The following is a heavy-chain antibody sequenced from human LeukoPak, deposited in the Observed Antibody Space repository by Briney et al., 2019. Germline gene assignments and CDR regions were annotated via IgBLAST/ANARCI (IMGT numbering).Heavy chain of an antibody. V-gene: IGHV1-69*13. CDR3: ARGAGYYYDSSGLGAFDI. CDR2: IIPIFGTA. Sequence: GASVKVSCKASGYTFTSYGISWVRQAPGQGLEWMGGIIPIFGTANYAQKFQGRVTITADESTSTAYMELSSLRSEDTAVYYCARGAGYYYDSSGLGAFDIWGQGTMVTVSS. D-gene: IGHD3-22*01. CDR1: GYTFTSYG. J-gene: IGHJ3*02.